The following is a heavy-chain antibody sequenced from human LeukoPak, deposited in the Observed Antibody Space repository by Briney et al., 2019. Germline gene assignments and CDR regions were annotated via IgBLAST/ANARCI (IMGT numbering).Heavy chain of an antibody. D-gene: IGHD2-15*01. J-gene: IGHJ4*02. V-gene: IGHV4-61*08. CDR2: IYYSGST. CDR1: GGSLSSGGYS. Sequence: SETLSLTCAVSGGSLSSGGYSWSWIRQPPGKGLEWIGYIYYSGSTNYNPSLKSRVTISVDTSKNQFSLKLSSVTAADTAVYYCARDWEYCSGGSCYQAGFDYWGQGTLVTVSS. CDR3: ARDWEYCSGGSCYQAGFDY.